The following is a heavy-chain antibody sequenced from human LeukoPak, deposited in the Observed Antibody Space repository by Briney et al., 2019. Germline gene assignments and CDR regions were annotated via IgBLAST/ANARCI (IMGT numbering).Heavy chain of an antibody. V-gene: IGHV4-39*01. Sequence: SETLSLTCTVSGGSISSSSYSWGWIRQPPGKGLEWIGSIYYSGSTYYNPSLKSRVTISVDTSKNQFSLKLSSVTAADTAVYYCATGEQQLAAFDYWGQGTLVAVSS. CDR1: GGSISSSSYS. CDR2: IYYSGST. D-gene: IGHD6-13*01. CDR3: ATGEQQLAAFDY. J-gene: IGHJ4*02.